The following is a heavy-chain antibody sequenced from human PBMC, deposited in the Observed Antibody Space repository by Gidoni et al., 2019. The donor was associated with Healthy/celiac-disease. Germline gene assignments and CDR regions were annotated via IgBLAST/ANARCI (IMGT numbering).Heavy chain of an antibody. CDR3: ASWITGTLPRTPNYYYYGMDV. Sequence: QVQLVQSGAEVKKPGSSVKVSCKASGGTFSSYAINWVRQAPGQGLEWMGGIIPIFGTANYAQKFQGRVTITADESTSTAYMELSSLRSEDTAVYYCASWITGTLPRTPNYYYYGMDVWGQGTTVTVSS. V-gene: IGHV1-69*01. D-gene: IGHD1-20*01. CDR1: GGTFSSYA. J-gene: IGHJ6*02. CDR2: IIPIFGTA.